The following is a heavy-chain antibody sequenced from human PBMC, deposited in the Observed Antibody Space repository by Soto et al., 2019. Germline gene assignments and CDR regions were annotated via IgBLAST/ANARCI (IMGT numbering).Heavy chain of an antibody. J-gene: IGHJ6*02. V-gene: IGHV4-34*12. D-gene: IGHD2-21*02. Sequence: PSETLSLTCAVHGGSFRSFYWSWIRQPPGKGLEWFGEIINSGSTNYNPSLESRVTISLDTSKNQIFLKVNSVIAADTAVYYCARVRKGVTAIRKYGMDVWGQGTTVTVSS. CDR3: ARVRKGVTAIRKYGMDV. CDR2: IINSGST. CDR1: GGSFRSFY.